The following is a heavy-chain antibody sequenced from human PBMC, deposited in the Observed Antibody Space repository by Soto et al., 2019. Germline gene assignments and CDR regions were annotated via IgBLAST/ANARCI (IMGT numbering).Heavy chain of an antibody. Sequence: GGSLRLSCAASGFTFSNAWMNWVRQAPGKGLEWVGRIKSKTDGGTTDYAAPVKGRFTISRDDSKNTLYLQMNSLKTEDTAVYYSTTDPVTMIVVVPSSGWGQGTLVTVSS. CDR1: GFTFSNAW. J-gene: IGHJ4*02. CDR2: IKSKTDGGTT. D-gene: IGHD3-22*01. CDR3: TTDPVTMIVVVPSSG. V-gene: IGHV3-15*07.